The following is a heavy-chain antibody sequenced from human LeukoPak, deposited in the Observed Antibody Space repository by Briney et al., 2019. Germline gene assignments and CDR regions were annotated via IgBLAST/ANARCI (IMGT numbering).Heavy chain of an antibody. V-gene: IGHV3-30*02. CDR3: AKIPSYYDFWSGYSNLPH. D-gene: IGHD3-3*01. Sequence: GGSLRLSCAASGFTFSSYGMHWVRQAPGKGLEWVAFIRYDGSNKYYADSVKGRFTISRDNSKNTLYLQMNSLRAEDTAVYYCAKIPSYYDFWSGYSNLPHWGQGTLVTVSS. CDR2: IRYDGSNK. CDR1: GFTFSSYG. J-gene: IGHJ4*02.